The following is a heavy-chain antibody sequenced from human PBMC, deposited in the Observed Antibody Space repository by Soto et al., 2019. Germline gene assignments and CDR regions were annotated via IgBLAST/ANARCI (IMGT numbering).Heavy chain of an antibody. CDR1: GYTFTSYG. Sequence: ASVKVSCKASGYTFTSYGISWVRQAPGQGLEWMGWISAYNGNTNYAQKLQGRVTMTTDTSTSTAYMELRSLRSDDTAVYYCARVISWGYGDYLDKGDYWGQGTLVTVSS. D-gene: IGHD4-17*01. CDR2: ISAYNGNT. CDR3: ARVISWGYGDYLDKGDY. V-gene: IGHV1-18*01. J-gene: IGHJ4*02.